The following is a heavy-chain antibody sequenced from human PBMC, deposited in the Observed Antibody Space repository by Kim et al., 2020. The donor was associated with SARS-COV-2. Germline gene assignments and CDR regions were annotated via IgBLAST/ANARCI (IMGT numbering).Heavy chain of an antibody. J-gene: IGHJ4*02. V-gene: IGHV4-4*02. D-gene: IGHD6-13*01. Sequence: NPPLVSRVTISVAKAKNQFSLKMSEVTAADTAVYYCGRMIAAAGMTIDYWGQGTLVTVSS. CDR3: GRMIAAAGMTIDY.